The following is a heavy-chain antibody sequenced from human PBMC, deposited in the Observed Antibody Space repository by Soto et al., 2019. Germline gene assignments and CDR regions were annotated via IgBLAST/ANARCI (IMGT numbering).Heavy chain of an antibody. D-gene: IGHD5-18*01. CDR1: GYRFASYW. J-gene: IGHJ4*02. Sequence: GESLKISCKGSGYRFASYWIGWVRQMPGKGLEWMGIIYPGDSDTRYSPPFQGQVTISADSSISTAYLQWSSLKASDSAMYFCARQVEGGYSFGYHYWGQGTQVTVSS. CDR2: IYPGDSDT. V-gene: IGHV5-51*01. CDR3: ARQVEGGYSFGYHY.